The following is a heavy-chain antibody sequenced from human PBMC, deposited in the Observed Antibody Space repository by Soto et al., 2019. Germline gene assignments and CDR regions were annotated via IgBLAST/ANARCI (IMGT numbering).Heavy chain of an antibody. CDR3: ARGSISKNWFDP. CDR1: GGSFSGYY. J-gene: IGHJ5*02. V-gene: IGHV4-34*01. Sequence: LETLSLTCAVYGGSFSGYYWSWIRQPPGKGLEWIGEINHSGSTNYNPSLKSRVTISVDTSKNQFSLKLSSVTAADTAVYYCARGSISKNWFDPWGQGALVTVSS. CDR2: INHSGST. D-gene: IGHD3-3*02.